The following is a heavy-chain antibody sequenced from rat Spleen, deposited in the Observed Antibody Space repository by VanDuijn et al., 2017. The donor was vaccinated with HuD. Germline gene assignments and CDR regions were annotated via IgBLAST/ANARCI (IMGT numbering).Heavy chain of an antibody. J-gene: IGHJ4*01. CDR1: GFSLTSYH. CDR3: TRSPYNNYVMDA. V-gene: IGHV2-43*01. Sequence: QVQLKESGPGLVQPSQTLSLTCTVSGFSLTSYHVSWVRQPPGKGLEWMGRIQNGGSTDYNSALKSRLSISRDTSKNQVFLKMNSLQTDDTAIYYCTRSPYNNYVMDAWGQGASVTVSS. D-gene: IGHD1-10*01. CDR2: IQNGGST.